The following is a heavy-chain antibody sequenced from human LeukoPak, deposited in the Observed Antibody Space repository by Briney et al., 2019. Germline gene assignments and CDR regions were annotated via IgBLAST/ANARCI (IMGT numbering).Heavy chain of an antibody. J-gene: IGHJ4*02. CDR2: ISAYNGDT. D-gene: IGHD3-22*01. CDR3: ARDFSNTSGFKVVVDY. Sequence: ASVKVSCKASGYTFTNYGISWVRQAPGQGLEWMGWISAYNGDTKYSQKLQGRVTMTTGSSTSTAYMELRSLTSDDAAVYYCARDFSNTSGFKVVVDYWGQGTLVTVSS. CDR1: GYTFTNYG. V-gene: IGHV1-18*01.